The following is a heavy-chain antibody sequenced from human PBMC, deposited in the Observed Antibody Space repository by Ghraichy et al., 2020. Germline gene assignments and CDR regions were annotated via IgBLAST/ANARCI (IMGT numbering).Heavy chain of an antibody. CDR3: ASAYYDFWSGMDV. J-gene: IGHJ6*02. V-gene: IGHV4-59*01. Sequence: SETLSLTCTVSGGSISSYYWSWIRQPPGKGLEWIGYIYYSGSTNYNPSLKSRVTISVDTSKNQFSLKLSSVTAADTAVYYCASAYYDFWSGMDVWGQGTTVTVSS. CDR1: GGSISSYY. D-gene: IGHD3-3*01. CDR2: IYYSGST.